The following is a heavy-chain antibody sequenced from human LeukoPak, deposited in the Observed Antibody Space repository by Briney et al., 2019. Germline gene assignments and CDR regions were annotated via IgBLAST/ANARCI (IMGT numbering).Heavy chain of an antibody. CDR1: GYTFTSYG. J-gene: IGHJ4*02. CDR2: ISAYNGNT. CDR3: ARVEFLGPPGADVVDTAMVAPFDY. D-gene: IGHD5-18*01. Sequence: GASVKVSCKASGYTFTSYGISWVRQAPGQGLEWMGWISAYNGNTNYAQKLQGRVTMTTDTSTSTAYMELRSLRSDDTAVYYCARVEFLGPPGADVVDTAMVAPFDYWGQGTLVTVSS. V-gene: IGHV1-18*01.